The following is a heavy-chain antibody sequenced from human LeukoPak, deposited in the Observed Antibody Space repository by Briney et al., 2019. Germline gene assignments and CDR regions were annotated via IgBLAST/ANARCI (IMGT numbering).Heavy chain of an antibody. V-gene: IGHV1-2*02. D-gene: IGHD3-22*01. CDR3: ARGEHYDSTGSSY. CDR2: INPNGGGT. Sequence: GASVKVSCKPSGYTFSGYYMHWVRQAPGQGLEWMGWINPNGGGTNYAQKLKGRVTMTRDTSISTAYMELSRLRSDHTAVYCCARGEHYDSTGSSYWGQGSLVTVSS. CDR1: GYTFSGYY. J-gene: IGHJ4*02.